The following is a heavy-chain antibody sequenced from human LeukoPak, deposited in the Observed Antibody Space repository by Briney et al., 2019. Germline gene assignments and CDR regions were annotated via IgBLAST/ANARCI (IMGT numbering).Heavy chain of an antibody. CDR2: IYYSGST. CDR3: ARGITIFGVVPFDP. CDR1: GGSISSSSYY. V-gene: IGHV4-39*01. J-gene: IGHJ5*02. Sequence: SETLSLTCTVSGGSISSSSYYWGWIRQPPGEGLEWIGSIYYSGSTYYNPSLKSRVTISVDTSKNQFSLKLSSVTAADTAVYYCARGITIFGVVPFDPWGQGTLVTVSS. D-gene: IGHD3-3*01.